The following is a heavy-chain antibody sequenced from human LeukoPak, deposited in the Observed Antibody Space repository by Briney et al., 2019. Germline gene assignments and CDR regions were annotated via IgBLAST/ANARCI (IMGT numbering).Heavy chain of an antibody. CDR1: GYTFTSYG. J-gene: IGHJ5*02. CDR3: AREVSGAAAWWFDP. V-gene: IGHV1-18*01. D-gene: IGHD6-13*01. CDR2: ISAYNGNT. Sequence: ASVKVSCKASGYTFTSYGISWVRQAPGQGLEWMGWISAYNGNTNYAQKLQGRVTMTTDTSTSTAYMELRSLRSEDTAVYYCAREVSGAAAWWFDPWGQGTLVTVSS.